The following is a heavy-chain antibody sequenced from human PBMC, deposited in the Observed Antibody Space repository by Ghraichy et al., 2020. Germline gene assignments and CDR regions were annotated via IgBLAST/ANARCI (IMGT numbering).Heavy chain of an antibody. V-gene: IGHV4-31*03. J-gene: IGHJ6*02. CDR2: IYYSGST. CDR3: ARDIVVVPTYYYYGMDV. Sequence: LRLSCTVSGGSISSGGYYWSWIRQHPGKGLEWIGYIYYSGSTYYNPSLKSRVTISVDTSKNQFSLKLSSVTAADTAVYYCARDIVVVPTYYYYGMDVWGQGTTVTVSS. D-gene: IGHD2-2*01. CDR1: GGSISSGGYY.